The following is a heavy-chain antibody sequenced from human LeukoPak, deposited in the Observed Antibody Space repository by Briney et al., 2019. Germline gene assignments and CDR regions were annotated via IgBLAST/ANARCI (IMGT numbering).Heavy chain of an antibody. V-gene: IGHV3-7*01. Sequence: GGSLRLSCAASGFPFSTYWMAWVRQAPGKGLDWVANIRKDGGGKFYAASVKGRFIISRDNAKNSLYLQMNSLRAEDTAVYYCARERTGGYYYYGMDVWGQGTTVTVSS. J-gene: IGHJ6*02. CDR3: ARERTGGYYYYGMDV. CDR2: IRKDGGGK. CDR1: GFPFSTYW. D-gene: IGHD2-8*02.